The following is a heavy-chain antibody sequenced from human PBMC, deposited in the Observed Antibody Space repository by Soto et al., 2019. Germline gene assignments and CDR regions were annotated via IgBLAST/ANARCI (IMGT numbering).Heavy chain of an antibody. V-gene: IGHV1-69*13. J-gene: IGHJ4*02. D-gene: IGHD6-19*01. Sequence: SVKVSCKASGGTFSSYAISWVRQAPGQGLEWMGGVIPIFGTANYAQKFQGRVTITADESTSTAYMELSSLRSEDTAVYYCARERHGTAVAGAPLWGQGTMGTVSS. CDR2: VIPIFGTA. CDR1: GGTFSSYA. CDR3: ARERHGTAVAGAPL.